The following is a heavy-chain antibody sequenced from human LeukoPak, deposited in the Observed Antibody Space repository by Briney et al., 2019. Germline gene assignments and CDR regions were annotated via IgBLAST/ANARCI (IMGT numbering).Heavy chain of an antibody. D-gene: IGHD2-15*01. CDR1: GGSISSGGYY. Sequence: SSETLSLTCTVSGGSISSGGYYWSWIRQHPGKGLGWIGYIYYSGSTYYNPSLKSRVTISVDTSKNQFSLKLSSVAAADTAVYYCARTNCSGGSCLDVFDYWGQGTLVTVSS. CDR3: ARTNCSGGSCLDVFDY. CDR2: IYYSGST. V-gene: IGHV4-31*03. J-gene: IGHJ4*02.